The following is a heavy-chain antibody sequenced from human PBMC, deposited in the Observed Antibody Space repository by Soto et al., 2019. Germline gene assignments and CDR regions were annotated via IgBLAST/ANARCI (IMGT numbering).Heavy chain of an antibody. J-gene: IGHJ4*02. V-gene: IGHV3-33*01. Sequence: QVQLVESGGGVVQPGRSLRLSCAASGFTFSSYGMHWVRQAPGKGLEWVAVIWYDGSNKYYADSVKGRFTISRDNSKNTLYLQMNSLRAEDTAVYYCAREGSNTAMEWWGQGTLVTVSS. CDR1: GFTFSSYG. D-gene: IGHD5-18*01. CDR3: AREGSNTAMEW. CDR2: IWYDGSNK.